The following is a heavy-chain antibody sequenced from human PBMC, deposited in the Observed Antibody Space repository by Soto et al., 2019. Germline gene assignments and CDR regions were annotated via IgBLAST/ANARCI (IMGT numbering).Heavy chain of an antibody. CDR1: GGSISSYY. J-gene: IGHJ3*02. CDR3: ARDASTTMVRGVIIMEAFDI. Sequence: SETLSLTCTVSGGSISSYYWSWIRQPPGKGLEWIGYIYYSGSTNYNPSLKSRVTISVDTSKNQFSLKLSSVTAADTAVYYCARDASTTMVRGVIIMEAFDIWGQGTMVTLSS. CDR2: IYYSGST. D-gene: IGHD3-10*01. V-gene: IGHV4-59*01.